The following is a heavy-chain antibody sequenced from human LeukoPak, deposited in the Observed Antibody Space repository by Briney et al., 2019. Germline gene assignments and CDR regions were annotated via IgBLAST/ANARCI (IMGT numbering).Heavy chain of an antibody. CDR2: IYYSGST. J-gene: IGHJ4*02. CDR3: ARGYSGYDDY. V-gene: IGHV4-59*01. Sequence: SETLSLTCTVSGGSISSYYWSWIRQPPGKGLEWIGYIYYSGSTNYNPSLKSRVTISVDTSKNQFSLKLSSVTAADTAVYYCARGYSGYDDYWGQGTLVTVSS. CDR1: GGSISSYY. D-gene: IGHD5-12*01.